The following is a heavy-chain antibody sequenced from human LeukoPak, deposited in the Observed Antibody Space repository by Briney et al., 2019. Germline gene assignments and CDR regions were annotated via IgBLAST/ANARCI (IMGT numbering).Heavy chain of an antibody. CDR2: IYYSGST. D-gene: IGHD2-21*01. Sequence: SETLSLTCTVSGGSISSRTYYWGWIRQPPGKGLEWIGSIYYSGSTYYSPSLKSRVTVSVDASKNHFSLRLSSVTAADTAVYYCARQGYSTYRFDPWGQGTLVTVSS. V-gene: IGHV4-39*01. CDR1: GGSISSRTYY. CDR3: ARQGYSTYRFDP. J-gene: IGHJ5*02.